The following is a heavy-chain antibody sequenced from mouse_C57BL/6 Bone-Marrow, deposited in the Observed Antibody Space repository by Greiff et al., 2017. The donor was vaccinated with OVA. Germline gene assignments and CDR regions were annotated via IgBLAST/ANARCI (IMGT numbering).Heavy chain of an antibody. CDR1: GYTFTDYE. J-gene: IGHJ2*01. CDR3: TGGGLWLRHYYFDY. D-gene: IGHD2-2*01. CDR2: IDPETGGT. V-gene: IGHV1-15*01. Sequence: VQLQQSGAELVRPGASVTLSCKASGYTFTDYEIHWVKQTPVHGLEWIGAIDPETGGTAYNQKFKGKAILTADKSSSTAYMELRSLTSEDSAVYYCTGGGLWLRHYYFDYWGQGTTLTVSS.